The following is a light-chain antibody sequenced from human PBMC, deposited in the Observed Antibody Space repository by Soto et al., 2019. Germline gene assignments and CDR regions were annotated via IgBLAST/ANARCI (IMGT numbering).Light chain of an antibody. CDR2: AAS. Sequence: AIRMTQSPSSFSASTGDRVTITCRASQGISSYLAWYQQKPGKAPKLLIYAASTLQSGVPSRFSGSGSGTDFTLTISCLQSEDFATYYCQQYYSYPRNTFGQGT. CDR1: QGISSY. CDR3: QQYYSYPRNT. J-gene: IGKJ2*01. V-gene: IGKV1-8*01.